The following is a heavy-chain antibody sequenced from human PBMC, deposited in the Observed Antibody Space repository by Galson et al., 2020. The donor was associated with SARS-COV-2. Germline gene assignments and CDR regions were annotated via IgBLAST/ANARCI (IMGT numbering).Heavy chain of an antibody. CDR1: GFTFSNAW. CDR2: IKSKTDGGTT. D-gene: IGHD3-16*02. Sequence: GESLKISCAASGFTFSNAWMSWVRQAPGKGLEWVGRIKSKTDGGTTDYAAPVKGRFTIPRDDSKNTLYLQMNSLKTEDTAVYYCTTGGPYYDYVWGSYRYTPGDYWGQGTLVTVSS. J-gene: IGHJ4*02. CDR3: TTGGPYYDYVWGSYRYTPGDY. V-gene: IGHV3-15*01.